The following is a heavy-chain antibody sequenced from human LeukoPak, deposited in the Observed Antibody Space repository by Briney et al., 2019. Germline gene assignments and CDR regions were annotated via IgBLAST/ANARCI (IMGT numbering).Heavy chain of an antibody. V-gene: IGHV4-34*01. CDR1: GGSFSGYY. Sequence: PSETLSLTCAVYGGSFSGYYWSWIRQPPGKGLEWIGEINHSGSTDYNPSLKSRVTISVDTSKNQFSLKLSSVTAADTAVYYCARRLHYYDSSGYPDYWGQGTLVTVSS. CDR3: ARRLHYYDSSGYPDY. D-gene: IGHD3-22*01. CDR2: INHSGST. J-gene: IGHJ4*02.